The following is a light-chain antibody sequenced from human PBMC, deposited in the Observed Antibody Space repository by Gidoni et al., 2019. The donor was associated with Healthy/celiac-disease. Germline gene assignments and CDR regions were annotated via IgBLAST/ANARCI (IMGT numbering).Light chain of an antibody. CDR3: QQRSNWPT. J-gene: IGKJ2*01. V-gene: IGKV3-11*01. Sequence: EIVLTQSPATLSLSPGERATLSCRASQSVSSYLAWYQQKPGQAPRLLLYDASNRATGIPARFSGSGSGTDFTLTISSLEPEDFAVYYCQQRSNWPTXGXGTKLEIK. CDR2: DAS. CDR1: QSVSSY.